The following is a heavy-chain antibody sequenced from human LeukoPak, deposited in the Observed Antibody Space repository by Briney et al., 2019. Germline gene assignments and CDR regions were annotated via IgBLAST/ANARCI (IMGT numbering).Heavy chain of an antibody. V-gene: IGHV4-39*02. D-gene: IGHD2-15*01. J-gene: IGHJ4*02. CDR1: GDSISRHIYH. Sequence: PSETLSLTCSVSGDSISRHIYHWTWIRQSPGEGLEWIGNIHNSGTTYYKPSLKSRVTISVDTSKNHFSLKLSSVTAADTAVYYCARRGDGGLDYWGQGTLVTVSS. CDR2: IHNSGTT. CDR3: ARRGDGGLDY.